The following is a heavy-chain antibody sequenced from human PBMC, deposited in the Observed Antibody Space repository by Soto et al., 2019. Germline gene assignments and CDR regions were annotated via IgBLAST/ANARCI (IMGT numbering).Heavy chain of an antibody. V-gene: IGHV4-61*03. CDR1: GGSVSSGSHY. D-gene: IGHD3-3*01. CDR3: ARDPSYEFLSGYVRFDL. CDR2: IYYSGST. J-gene: IGHJ5*02. Sequence: PSETLSLTCTVSGGSVSSGSHYWSWIRQPPGKGLEWIGNIYYSGSTKYNPSLKSRVTISVDRSRNHFSLNLRSVTTADTALYYCARDPSYEFLSGYVRFDLWGPGTLVTVSS.